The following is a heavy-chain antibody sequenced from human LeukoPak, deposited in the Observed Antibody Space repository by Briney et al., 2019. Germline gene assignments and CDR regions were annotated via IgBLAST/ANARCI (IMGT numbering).Heavy chain of an antibody. Sequence: SETLSLTCAVYGGSFSGYYWSWIRQPPGKGLEWIGEINHSGGTNYNPSLKSRVTISVDTSKKQFSLKLRSVTAEDTAVYYCATDRYYGSGSYYKFDYWGQGTLVTVSS. V-gene: IGHV4-34*01. CDR2: INHSGGT. D-gene: IGHD3-10*01. CDR3: ATDRYYGSGSYYKFDY. J-gene: IGHJ4*02. CDR1: GGSFSGYY.